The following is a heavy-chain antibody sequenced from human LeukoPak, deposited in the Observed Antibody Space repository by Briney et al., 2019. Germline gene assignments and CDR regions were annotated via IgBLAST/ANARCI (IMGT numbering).Heavy chain of an antibody. V-gene: IGHV3-74*01. Sequence: GGSLRLSCAASGVNFSNYWIHWVRQSPGKGLVWGSCVNSDGSSTSYADSVRGRFTISRDNAKDTLYLQMNSLRVEDTAVYYCARELPEVATTKSAWFDPWGQGTLVTASS. CDR1: GVNFSNYW. CDR3: ARELPEVATTKSAWFDP. D-gene: IGHD5-12*01. J-gene: IGHJ5*02. CDR2: VNSDGSST.